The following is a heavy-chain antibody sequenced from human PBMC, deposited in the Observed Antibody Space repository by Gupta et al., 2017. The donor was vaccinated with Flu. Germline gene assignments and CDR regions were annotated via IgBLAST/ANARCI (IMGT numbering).Heavy chain of an antibody. CDR1: GGSISSSSYY. J-gene: IGHJ3*02. CDR2: IYYSGST. D-gene: IGHD5-12*01. CDR3: ARRVRATRAARGAFDI. V-gene: IGHV4-39*01. Sequence: QLQLQESGPGLVKPSETLSLTCTVSGGSISSSSYYWGWIRQPPGKGLEWIGSIYYSGSTYYNPSLKSRVTISVDTSKNQFSLKLSSVTAADTAVYYCARRVRATRAARGAFDIWGQGTMVTVSS.